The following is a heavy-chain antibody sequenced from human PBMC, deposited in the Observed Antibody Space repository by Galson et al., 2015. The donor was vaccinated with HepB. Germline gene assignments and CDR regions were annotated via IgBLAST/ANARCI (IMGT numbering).Heavy chain of an antibody. CDR3: AKDYYDSRAGWAFDI. J-gene: IGHJ3*02. V-gene: IGHV3-23*01. CDR1: GFTFSSYA. Sequence: SLRLSCSASGFTFSSYAMSWVRQAPGKGLEWVSAISGSGGSTYYADSVKGRFTISRDNSKNTLYLQMNSLRAEDTAVYYCAKDYYDSRAGWAFDIWGQGTMVTVSS. D-gene: IGHD3-22*01. CDR2: ISGSGGST.